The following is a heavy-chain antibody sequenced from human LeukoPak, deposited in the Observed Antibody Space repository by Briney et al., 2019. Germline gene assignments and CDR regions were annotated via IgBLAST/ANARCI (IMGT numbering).Heavy chain of an antibody. Sequence: PGGSLRLSSAASGFTFSNYWMHWVRQAPGKGLEWVSRIYSDGSNTVYAEPVKGRFTISRDNAKNTLFLQMNSLRAEDTAVYYCGRGASWQGNVCEIWGQGTMVTVSS. J-gene: IGHJ3*02. CDR3: GRGASWQGNVCEI. CDR2: IYSDGSNT. CDR1: GFTFSNYW. D-gene: IGHD3-10*01. V-gene: IGHV3-74*01.